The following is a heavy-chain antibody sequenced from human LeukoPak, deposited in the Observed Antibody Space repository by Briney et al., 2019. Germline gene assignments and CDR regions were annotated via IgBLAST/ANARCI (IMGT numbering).Heavy chain of an antibody. CDR2: INAGNGNT. V-gene: IGHV1-3*01. CDR3: ARTLAGYYDSSGPLDY. J-gene: IGHJ4*02. Sequence: ASVKVSCKASGGTFSSYAISWVRQAPGQRLEWMGWINAGNGNTKYSQKFQGRVTIARDTSASTAYMELSSLRSEGTAVYYCARTLAGYYDSSGPLDYWGQGTLVTVSS. CDR1: GGTFSSYA. D-gene: IGHD3-22*01.